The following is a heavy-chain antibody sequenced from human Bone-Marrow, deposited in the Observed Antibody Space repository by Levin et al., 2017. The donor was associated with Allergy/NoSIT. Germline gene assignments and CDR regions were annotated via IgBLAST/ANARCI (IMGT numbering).Heavy chain of an antibody. V-gene: IGHV4-59*01. CDR2: IYYSGST. J-gene: IGHJ4*02. Sequence: PSETLSLTCTVSGGSISSYYWSWIRQPPGKGLEWIGYIYYSGSTNYNPSLKSRVTISVDTSKNQFSLKLSSVTAADTAVYYCARSVVTPWYFDYWGQGTLVTVSS. CDR1: GGSISSYY. CDR3: ARSVVTPWYFDY. D-gene: IGHD4-23*01.